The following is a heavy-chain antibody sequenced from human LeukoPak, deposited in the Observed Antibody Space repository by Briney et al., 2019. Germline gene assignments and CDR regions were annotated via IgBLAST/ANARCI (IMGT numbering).Heavy chain of an antibody. V-gene: IGHV3-23*01. CDR3: AKTLLGLSFRYFDL. J-gene: IGHJ2*01. Sequence: GGSLRLSCAASGFTFSSNAMSWVRQAPGKGLEWVSTISGSGDKTYYTDSVKGRFTISRDNSKNTLYLQMNSLRAVDTAVYYCAKTLLGLSFRYFDLWGRGTLVTVSS. CDR2: ISGSGDKT. D-gene: IGHD1-26*01. CDR1: GFTFSSNA.